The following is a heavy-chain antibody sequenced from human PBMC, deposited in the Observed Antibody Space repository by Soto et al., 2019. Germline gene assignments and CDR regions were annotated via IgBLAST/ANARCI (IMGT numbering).Heavy chain of an antibody. J-gene: IGHJ4*02. CDR1: VFTVTYYG. Sequence: LXLSCAASVFTVTYYGLSWVRQAPWKGLEWVATISGIGGSTYLADSVKGRLSISRDNSKNTVSLLMNSLRAEDTAVYFCARGSSGYISSWYYFDYWGRGTLVTVSS. V-gene: IGHV3-23*01. CDR2: ISGIGGST. CDR3: ARGSSGYISSWYYFDY. D-gene: IGHD6-13*01.